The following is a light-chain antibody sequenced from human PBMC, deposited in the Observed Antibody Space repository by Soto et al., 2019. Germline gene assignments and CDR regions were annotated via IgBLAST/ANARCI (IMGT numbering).Light chain of an antibody. J-gene: IGKJ1*01. Sequence: EIVMTQSPATLSVSPGERATLSCRASQSVSSNLAWYQQKPGQAPRLLIYGASTRATGIPARFSGSGSGTEFTLTISSRQSEDFAVCYCQQYNNWPRTFGQGTKVEIK. CDR1: QSVSSN. V-gene: IGKV3-15*01. CDR3: QQYNNWPRT. CDR2: GAS.